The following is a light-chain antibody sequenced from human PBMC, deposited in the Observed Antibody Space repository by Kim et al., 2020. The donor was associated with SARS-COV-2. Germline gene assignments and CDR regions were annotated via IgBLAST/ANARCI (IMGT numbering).Light chain of an antibody. CDR2: GAL. J-gene: IGKJ4*01. CDR3: QQYNNWPLT. Sequence: SPGERASLSCRASQSISRYLAWYQQKPGQTPRLVIYGALTRATGIPDRFSGSGSGTEFTLTISSLQSEDFAVYYCQQYNNWPLTFGGGTKVEIK. V-gene: IGKV3-15*01. CDR1: QSISRY.